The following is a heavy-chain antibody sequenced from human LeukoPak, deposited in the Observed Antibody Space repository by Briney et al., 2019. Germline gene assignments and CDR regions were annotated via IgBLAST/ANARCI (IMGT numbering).Heavy chain of an antibody. CDR2: INPNSGGT. V-gene: IGHV1-2*02. Sequence: GASVKVSCNASGYTITGYYMHWERQAPGPGLEWMGWINPNSGGTNYAQKFQGRVTMTRDTSISTAYMEVSRLRSDDTAVYYCARDFAAAGSWFDYWGQGTLVTVSS. CDR3: ARDFAAAGSWFDY. D-gene: IGHD6-13*01. J-gene: IGHJ4*02. CDR1: GYTITGYY.